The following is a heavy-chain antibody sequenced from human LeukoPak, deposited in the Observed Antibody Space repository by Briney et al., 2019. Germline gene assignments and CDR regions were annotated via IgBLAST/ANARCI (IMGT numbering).Heavy chain of an antibody. V-gene: IGHV1-8*03. CDR2: MNPNSGNT. J-gene: IGHJ3*02. D-gene: IGHD3-22*01. CDR3: ATEYDSSGSDAFDI. CDR1: GDTFTSYD. Sequence: ASVKVSCKASGDTFTSYDINWVRQATGQGLEWMRWMNPNSGNTGYAQKFQGRVTITRNTSISTAYMELSSLRSEDTAVYYCATEYDSSGSDAFDIWGQGTMVTVSS.